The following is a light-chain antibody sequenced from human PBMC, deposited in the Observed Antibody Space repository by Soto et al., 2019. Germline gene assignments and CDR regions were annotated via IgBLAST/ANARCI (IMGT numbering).Light chain of an antibody. Sequence: QSVLTQPPSVSGAPGQRVTISCTGSSSNIGAGYDVHWYQQLPETAPKLLIYGNSNRPSGVPDRFSGSKSGTSASLAITGLQAEDEADYYCQSYDSNLNGFYVFGSGTKLTVL. CDR3: QSYDSNLNGFYV. CDR2: GNS. J-gene: IGLJ1*01. V-gene: IGLV1-40*01. CDR1: SSNIGAGYD.